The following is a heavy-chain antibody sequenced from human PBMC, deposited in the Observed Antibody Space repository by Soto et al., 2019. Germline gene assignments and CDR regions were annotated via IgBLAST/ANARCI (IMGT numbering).Heavy chain of an antibody. CDR2: IIPIFGTA. J-gene: IGHJ4*02. D-gene: IGHD3-22*01. CDR3: ARDHGYYDSSGYPYYFDY. Sequence: SVKVSCKASGGTFSSYAISWVRQAPGQGLEWMGGIIPIFGTANYAQKFQGRVTITADESTSTAYMELSSLRSEDTAVYYCARDHGYYDSSGYPYYFDYWGQGTLVTVSS. CDR1: GGTFSSYA. V-gene: IGHV1-69*13.